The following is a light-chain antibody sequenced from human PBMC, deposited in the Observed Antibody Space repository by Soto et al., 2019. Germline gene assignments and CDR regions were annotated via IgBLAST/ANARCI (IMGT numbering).Light chain of an antibody. J-gene: IGKJ4*01. Sequence: EIVMTQSPSTLSASVGDRVTITCRASQSIYSWLAWYQQKPGKAPKVLIYDASTLESGVPSRFSGSGSGTEFTLTITSLQADDFATYYCQHYNSYPLTFGGGTKVDIK. CDR3: QHYNSYPLT. CDR2: DAS. V-gene: IGKV1-5*01. CDR1: QSIYSW.